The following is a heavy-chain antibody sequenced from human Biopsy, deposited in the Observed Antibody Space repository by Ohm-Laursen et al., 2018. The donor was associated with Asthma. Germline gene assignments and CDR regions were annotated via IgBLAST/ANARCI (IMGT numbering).Heavy chain of an antibody. CDR3: AGEGVAGTHIED. CDR2: INSGSTDI. J-gene: IGHJ4*02. Sequence: SLRLSCAASGFSFRNSNINWVRQAPGKGLEWVSSINSGSTDIKYADSVKGRFIISRDNARSAVYLQMNRLRPEDTATYYCAGEGVAGTHIEDWGQGTLVTVSS. CDR1: GFSFRNSN. V-gene: IGHV3-21*01. D-gene: IGHD6-19*01.